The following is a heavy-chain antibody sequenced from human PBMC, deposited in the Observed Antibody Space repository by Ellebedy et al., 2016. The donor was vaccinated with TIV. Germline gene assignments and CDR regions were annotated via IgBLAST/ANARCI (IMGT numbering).Heavy chain of an antibody. CDR2: IDPSDSYT. V-gene: IGHV5-10-1*01. CDR1: GYSFSNFW. J-gene: IGHJ4*02. Sequence: GESLKISCKGSGYSFSNFWLTWVRQMPGKGLEWMGKIDPSDSYTNYNPSFQGHVTISVDKSISTAYLQWSRLKASDTAMYYCARHGVIDYWGQGTLVTVSS. CDR3: ARHGVIDY. D-gene: IGHD2-8*01.